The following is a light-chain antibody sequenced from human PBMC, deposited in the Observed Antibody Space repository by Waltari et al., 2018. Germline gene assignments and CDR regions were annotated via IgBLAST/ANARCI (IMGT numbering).Light chain of an antibody. CDR3: ASYEGTKSVI. J-gene: IGLJ2*01. Sequence: QSALTQPPSASGSPGQSVTISCTGTSSDVGGYTYVSWYQHYPGKAPKLMIYEVTKRPSGVPDRFSGSKSGNTASLTVSGLLAEDEADYYCASYEGTKSVIFGGGTKLTVL. CDR1: SSDVGGYTY. V-gene: IGLV2-8*01. CDR2: EVT.